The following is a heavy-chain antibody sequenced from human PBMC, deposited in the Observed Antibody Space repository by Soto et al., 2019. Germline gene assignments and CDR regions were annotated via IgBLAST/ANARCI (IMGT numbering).Heavy chain of an antibody. J-gene: IGHJ4*02. CDR3: ARDWCSYCSAGRCRPLAY. CDR2: IWYDASNE. CDR1: GFSFNSYG. Sequence: QVQLVESGGGVVQPGGSLILSCEASGFSFNSYGMQWVRQAPGKGLEWVAIIWYDASNEYYADSVKGRFTISRDNSKNTLYLEMNILRAEDTAMYYCARDWCSYCSAGRCRPLAYWGQGSQVTVSS. V-gene: IGHV3-33*01. D-gene: IGHD2-15*01.